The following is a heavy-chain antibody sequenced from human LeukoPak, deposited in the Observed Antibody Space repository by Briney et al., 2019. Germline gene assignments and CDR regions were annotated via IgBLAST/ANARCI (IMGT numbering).Heavy chain of an antibody. CDR1: GFTLSNYG. V-gene: IGHV3-33*01. D-gene: IGHD6-19*01. Sequence: PGRSLRLSCAASGFTLSNYGMHWVRQAPGKGLEWVAVIWLDGSNEYYADSLKGRFTISRDNSKNTLYLQMNSLRAEDTAVYYCARERLAGTFDYWGQGTLVTVSS. J-gene: IGHJ4*02. CDR3: ARERLAGTFDY. CDR2: IWLDGSNE.